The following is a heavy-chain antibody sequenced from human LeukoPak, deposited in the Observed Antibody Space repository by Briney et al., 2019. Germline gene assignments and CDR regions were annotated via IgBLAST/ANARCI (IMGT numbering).Heavy chain of an antibody. CDR1: GGSFSGYY. J-gene: IGHJ4*02. D-gene: IGHD2-2*02. CDR2: INHSGST. Sequence: SETLSLTCAVYGGSFSGYYWSWIRQPPGKGLEWIGEINHSGSTNYDPSLKSRVTISVDTSKNQFSLKLSSVTAADTAVYYCATSHRYFRYCSSTSCYTGGEFDYWGQGTLVTVSS. CDR3: ATSHRYFRYCSSTSCYTGGEFDY. V-gene: IGHV4-34*01.